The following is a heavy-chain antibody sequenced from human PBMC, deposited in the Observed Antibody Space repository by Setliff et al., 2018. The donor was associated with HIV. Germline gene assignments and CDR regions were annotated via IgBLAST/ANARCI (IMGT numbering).Heavy chain of an antibody. CDR2: IYYSGSI. V-gene: IGHV4-59*11. CDR3: ARFFAGDFDY. D-gene: IGHD3-3*01. Sequence: SEILSLTCTVSGGSISSHYWSWIRQSPGKGLEWIGSIYYSGSINYNPSLKSRVSISVDTSKKQFSLKLSSVTAADTAVYYCARFFAGDFDYWGQGTLVTVSS. CDR1: GGSISSHY. J-gene: IGHJ4*02.